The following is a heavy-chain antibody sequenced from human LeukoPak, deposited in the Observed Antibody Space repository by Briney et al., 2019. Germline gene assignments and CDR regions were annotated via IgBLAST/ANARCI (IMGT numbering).Heavy chain of an antibody. CDR3: ARDGSGSTYYFDS. CDR2: ISSTGRSI. D-gene: IGHD1-26*01. Sequence: GGSLRLSCAASGFNFNDYYMSWIRQAPGKRLEWLSLISSTGRSIYYADSVKGRFTISRDSATNSLYLQMNSLRADDTAVYYCARDGSGSTYYFDSWGQGTLVTVSS. CDR1: GFNFNDYY. V-gene: IGHV3-11*01. J-gene: IGHJ4*02.